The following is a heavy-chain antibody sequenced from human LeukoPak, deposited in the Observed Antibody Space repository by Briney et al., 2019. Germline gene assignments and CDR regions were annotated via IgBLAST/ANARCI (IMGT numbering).Heavy chain of an antibody. J-gene: IGHJ6*02. V-gene: IGHV3-11*05. CDR1: GFTFSDYY. Sequence: PGGALRLSCAASGFTFSDYYMSLIRQGPAKGPERVSYICSNSSFTNYADSVKGRFTISRDNAKNSLYLQMNSLRAEDTAVYYCARDRVRVTTVFTWEVYYYGMDVWGQGTTVTVSS. CDR2: ICSNSSFT. D-gene: IGHD4-17*01. CDR3: ARDRVRVTTVFTWEVYYYGMDV.